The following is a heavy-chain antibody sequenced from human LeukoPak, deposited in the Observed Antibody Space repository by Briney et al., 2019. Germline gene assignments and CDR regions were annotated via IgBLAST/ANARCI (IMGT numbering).Heavy chain of an antibody. CDR2: ISSSSSYI. D-gene: IGHD6-6*01. Sequence: GGSLRLSCAASGSTFSSYSMNWVRQAPGKGLEWVSSISSSSSYIYYADSVKGRFTISRDNAKNSLYLQMNSLRAEDTAVYYCARDSYSSSSFDYWGQGTLVTVSS. CDR1: GSTFSSYS. CDR3: ARDSYSSSSFDY. J-gene: IGHJ4*02. V-gene: IGHV3-21*01.